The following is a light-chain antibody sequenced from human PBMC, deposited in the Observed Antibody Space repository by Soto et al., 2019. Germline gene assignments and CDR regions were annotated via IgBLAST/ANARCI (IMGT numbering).Light chain of an antibody. CDR3: QQYGSSPLFT. V-gene: IGKV3-20*01. J-gene: IGKJ3*01. Sequence: EIVLTQSPATLSLSPGERGTLSCRASQSVINNYVAWYQQKPGQAPSLLIYASSIRATGIPDRFSGRGSETDFTLTINRLEPDDSAVYYCQQYGSSPLFTFGPGTKVDIK. CDR2: ASS. CDR1: QSVINNY.